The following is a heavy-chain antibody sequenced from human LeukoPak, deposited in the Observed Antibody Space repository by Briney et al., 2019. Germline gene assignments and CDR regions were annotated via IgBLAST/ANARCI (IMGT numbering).Heavy chain of an antibody. CDR2: INPDSGAT. V-gene: IGHV1-2*02. CDR1: GYTFTDYY. CDR3: ARPASVHTNWFDP. J-gene: IGHJ5*02. Sequence: ASVKVSCKASGYTFTDYYMFWVRQAPGQGLQWMGWINPDSGATNYVQKFQGRVTMTTDTSISTAYMEVSRLRSDDTAVYYCARPASVHTNWFDPWGQGTLVTVSS.